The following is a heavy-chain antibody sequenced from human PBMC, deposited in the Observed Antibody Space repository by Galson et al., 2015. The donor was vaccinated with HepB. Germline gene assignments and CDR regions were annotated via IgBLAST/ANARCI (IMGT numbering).Heavy chain of an antibody. J-gene: IGHJ4*02. CDR3: ARNGLVYYFDY. D-gene: IGHD6-19*01. Sequence: ETLSLTCTVSGGSISSYYWSWIRQPPGKGLEWIGYIYYSGSTNYNPSLKGRVTISVDTSKNQFSLKLSSVTAADTAVYYCARNGLVYYFDYWGQGTLVTVSS. CDR2: IYYSGST. V-gene: IGHV4-59*01. CDR1: GGSISSYY.